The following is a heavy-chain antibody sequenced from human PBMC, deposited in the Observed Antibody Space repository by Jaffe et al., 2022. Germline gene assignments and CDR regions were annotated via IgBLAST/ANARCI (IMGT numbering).Heavy chain of an antibody. CDR3: ARVLRGYSGYDFWKFDAFDI. CDR2: IYYSGST. V-gene: IGHV4-59*01. CDR1: GGSISSYY. Sequence: QVQLQESGPGLVKPSETLSLTCTVSGGSISSYYWSWIRQPPGKGLEWIGYIYYSGSTNYNPSLKSRVTISVDTSKNQFSLKLSSVTAADTAVYYCARVLRGYSGYDFWKFDAFDIWGQGTMVTVSS. D-gene: IGHD5-12*01. J-gene: IGHJ3*02.